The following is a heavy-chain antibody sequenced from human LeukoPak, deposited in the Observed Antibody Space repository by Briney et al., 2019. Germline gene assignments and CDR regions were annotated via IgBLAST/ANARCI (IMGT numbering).Heavy chain of an antibody. CDR2: ISSSSSTI. Sequence: PGGSLRLSCAASGFTFSSYSMNWVRQAPGKGLEWVSYISSSSSTIYYADSVKGRFTISRDNSKNTLYLQMNSLRAEDTAVYYCAKRGCSSTSCYTYYFDYWGQGTLVTVSS. D-gene: IGHD2-2*02. CDR1: GFTFSSYS. CDR3: AKRGCSSTSCYTYYFDY. J-gene: IGHJ4*02. V-gene: IGHV3-48*01.